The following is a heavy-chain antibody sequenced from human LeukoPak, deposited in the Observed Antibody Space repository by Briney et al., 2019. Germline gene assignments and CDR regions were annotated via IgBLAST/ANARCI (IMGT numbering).Heavy chain of an antibody. CDR1: GFTVSSNY. D-gene: IGHD2-2*01. CDR3: ARGPGYCSSTSCSGGIVY. J-gene: IGHJ4*02. V-gene: IGHV3-53*05. CDR2: LYSGGST. Sequence: GGSLRLSCAAPGFTVSSNYMSWVRQAPGKGLEWVSVLYSGGSTYYADSVKGRFTISRDNSKNTLYLQMNSLRAEDTAVYYCARGPGYCSSTSCSGGIVYWGQGTLVTVSS.